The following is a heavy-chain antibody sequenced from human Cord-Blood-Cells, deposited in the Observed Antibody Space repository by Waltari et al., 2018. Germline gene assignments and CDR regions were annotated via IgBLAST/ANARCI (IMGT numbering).Heavy chain of an antibody. CDR2: IYSGGST. J-gene: IGHJ4*02. CDR3: ARVPRRDGYNYFDY. Sequence: LPLQLSGGGLFQFEGSLIGAGAAWACTFRSHYIRWVPPAPGKVLEWVSFIYSGGSTYYADSVKGRFTISRDNSKNTLYLQRNSLRAEDTAVYYCARVPRRDGYNYFDYGGQGTLVTVSS. CDR1: ACTFRSHY. D-gene: IGHD5-12*01. V-gene: IGHV3-53*01.